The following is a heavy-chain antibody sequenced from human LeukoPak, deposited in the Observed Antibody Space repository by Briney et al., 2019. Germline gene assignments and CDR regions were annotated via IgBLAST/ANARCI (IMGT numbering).Heavy chain of an antibody. CDR2: INHSGST. D-gene: IGHD2-2*01. CDR1: GGSFSGYY. CDR3: ARGEVRCSSTSCYVGWFDP. J-gene: IGHJ5*02. Sequence: SETLSLTCAVYGGSFSGYYWSWIRQPPGKGLEWIGEINHSGSTNYNPSLKSRVTISVDTSKNQFSLKLSPVTAADTAVYYCARGEVRCSSTSCYVGWFDPWGQGTLVTVSS. V-gene: IGHV4-34*01.